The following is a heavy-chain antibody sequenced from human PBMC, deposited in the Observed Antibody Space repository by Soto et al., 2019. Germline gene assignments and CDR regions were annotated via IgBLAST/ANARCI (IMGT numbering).Heavy chain of an antibody. V-gene: IGHV3-30*18. Sequence: GGSLRLSCKPSGFTFRNYGLLWVRQAPGKGLEWVALISYDGNHKYYTDSARSRFTVSKDNFNNMMFLQMDSLGPEDSAVYYCAKKIMGYDSHSDAMDVWGQGTTVTVSS. CDR2: ISYDGNHK. J-gene: IGHJ6*02. CDR1: GFTFRNYG. D-gene: IGHD5-12*01. CDR3: AKKIMGYDSHSDAMDV.